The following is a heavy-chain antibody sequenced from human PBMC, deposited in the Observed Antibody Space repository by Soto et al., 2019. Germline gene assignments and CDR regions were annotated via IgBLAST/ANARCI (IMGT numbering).Heavy chain of an antibody. J-gene: IGHJ4*02. CDR1: GFTFGNYA. CDR2: ISGSGGGNL. D-gene: IGHD2-2*01. CDR3: AKARHSSTWYNFDF. Sequence: ELKMLESGGDLVQPGGSLRLSCAVSGFTFGNYAMSWVRQAPGKGLEWVSGISGSGGGNLYYADSVKGRFTISRDNSKNTLYLQMNSLRAEDTAVYYCAKARHSSTWYNFDFWGQGTLVTVSS. V-gene: IGHV3-23*01.